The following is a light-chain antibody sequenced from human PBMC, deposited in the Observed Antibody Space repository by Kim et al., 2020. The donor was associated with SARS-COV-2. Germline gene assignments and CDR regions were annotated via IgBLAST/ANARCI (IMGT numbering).Light chain of an antibody. Sequence: VSPGERATLSCRASQSVNSNLAWYQQKPGQAPRLLIYGASTRASGVPARFSGSGSATEFTLTISSLQSEDFAVYYCQQFNNWPLYSFGQGTKLEI. J-gene: IGKJ2*03. V-gene: IGKV3-15*01. CDR3: QQFNNWPLYS. CDR1: QSVNSN. CDR2: GAS.